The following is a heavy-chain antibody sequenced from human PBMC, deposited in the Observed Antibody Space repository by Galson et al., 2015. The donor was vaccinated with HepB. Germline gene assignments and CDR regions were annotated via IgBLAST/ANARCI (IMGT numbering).Heavy chain of an antibody. CDR1: GGSISSSNYY. D-gene: IGHD5-24*01. CDR2: NFYSGST. J-gene: IGHJ4*02. CDR3: ASGRRDGYRFLDY. V-gene: IGHV4-39*01. Sequence: LSLTCTVSGGSISSSNYYWGWIRQPPGKGLEWIGSNFYSGSTYHNPSLKGRVTISVETSKNQLSLKVNSVTAAGTAFYYCASGRRDGYRFLDYWGQGTLVTVS.